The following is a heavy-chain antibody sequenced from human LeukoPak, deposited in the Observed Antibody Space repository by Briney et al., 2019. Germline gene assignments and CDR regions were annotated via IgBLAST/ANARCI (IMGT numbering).Heavy chain of an antibody. V-gene: IGHV3-21*01. CDR2: ISSSSSYI. CDR1: GFTFSSYS. D-gene: IGHD3-10*01. Sequence: PGGSLRLSCAASGFTFSSYSMNWVRQAPGKGLEWVSSISSSSSYIYYADSVKGRFTISRDNAKNSLYLQMNSLRAEDTAVYYCAGSFGELLDYWGQGTLVTVSS. CDR3: AGSFGELLDY. J-gene: IGHJ4*02.